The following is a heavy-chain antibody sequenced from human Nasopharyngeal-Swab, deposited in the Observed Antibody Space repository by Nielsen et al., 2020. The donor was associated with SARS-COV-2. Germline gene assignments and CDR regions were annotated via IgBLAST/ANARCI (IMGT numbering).Heavy chain of an antibody. CDR3: ARATSNGWYIYYFDY. J-gene: IGHJ4*02. V-gene: IGHV3-13*01. CDR1: GFTFSSYD. CDR2: IHSAGDT. Sequence: GESLKISCAASGFTFSSYDMHWVRQATGKSLEWVSGIHSAGDTYYPGSVKGRFTISRENAKNSLYLQMNSLRAEDTAVYYCARATSNGWYIYYFDYWGLGTLATVSS. D-gene: IGHD6-19*01.